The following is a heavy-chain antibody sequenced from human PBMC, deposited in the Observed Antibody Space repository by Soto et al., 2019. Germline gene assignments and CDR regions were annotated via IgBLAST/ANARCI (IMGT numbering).Heavy chain of an antibody. CDR3: ARLTNSGSYSHRRFDY. V-gene: IGHV3-53*01. CDR2: IYSGGST. J-gene: IGHJ4*02. Sequence: GGSLRLSCAASGFTVSSNYMSWVRQAPGKGLEWVSVIYSGGSTYYADSVKGRFTISRDNSKNTLYLQMNSLRAEDTAVYYCARLTNSGSYSHRRFDYWGQGTLVTVSS. CDR1: GFTVSSNY. D-gene: IGHD1-26*01.